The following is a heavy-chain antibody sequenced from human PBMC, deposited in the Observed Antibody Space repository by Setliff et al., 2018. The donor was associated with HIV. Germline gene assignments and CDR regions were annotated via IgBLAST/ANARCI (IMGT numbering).Heavy chain of an antibody. CDR2: INHSGST. CDR1: GGSFSAYY. J-gene: IGHJ4*02. D-gene: IGHD1-1*01. Sequence: PSETLSLTCAVYGGSFSAYYWSWIRQPPGKGLEWIGEINHSGSTNYDPSLKSRVTISVDTSKNHFSLKLRSVTAADTAVYYCAQLGMVDDFDYWGQGTLVTVSS. V-gene: IGHV4-34*01. CDR3: AQLGMVDDFDY.